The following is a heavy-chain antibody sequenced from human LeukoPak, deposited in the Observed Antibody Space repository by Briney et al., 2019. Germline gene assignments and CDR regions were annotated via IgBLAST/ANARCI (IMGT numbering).Heavy chain of an antibody. D-gene: IGHD3-22*01. J-gene: IGHJ4*02. CDR2: INWNGGST. CDR3: ARDPYDSSGYRTYYFDY. Sequence: GGSLRLSCAASGFTFDDYGMSWVRQAPGKGLEWVSGINWNGGSTGYADSVKGRFTISRDNAKNSLYLQMNSLRAEDTALYYCARDPYDSSGYRTYYFDYWGQGTLVTVSS. CDR1: GFTFDDYG. V-gene: IGHV3-20*04.